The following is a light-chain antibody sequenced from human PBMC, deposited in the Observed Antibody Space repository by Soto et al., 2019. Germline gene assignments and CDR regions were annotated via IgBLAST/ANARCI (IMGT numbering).Light chain of an antibody. CDR1: QSISSW. J-gene: IGKJ1*01. V-gene: IGKV1-5*01. Sequence: DIQMTQSPSTLSASVGDRVTITCRASQSISSWLAWYQQKPGKAPKVLIYDASSLESGVPSRLSGSGSGTEFTLTISSLQPDDFATYYCQQYNSYSPWTFGQGTKVDNK. CDR2: DAS. CDR3: QQYNSYSPWT.